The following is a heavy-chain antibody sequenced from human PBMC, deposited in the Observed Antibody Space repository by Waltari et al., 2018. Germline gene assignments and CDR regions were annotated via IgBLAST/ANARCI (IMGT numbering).Heavy chain of an antibody. D-gene: IGHD1-26*01. V-gene: IGHV4-38-2*02. CDR1: GYSFSRGYY. CDR2: IYHSGST. J-gene: IGHJ4*02. CDR3: ASLQGVGAINS. Sequence: QLQPQDSGPGLVKPSETLSLTCTVSGYSFSRGYYWGWIRQPPGKGLEWIGSIYHSGSTDYTPSLKSRVTISLDTSKNQFSLKLSSVTAADTAVYYCASLQGVGAINSWGQGTLVTVSS.